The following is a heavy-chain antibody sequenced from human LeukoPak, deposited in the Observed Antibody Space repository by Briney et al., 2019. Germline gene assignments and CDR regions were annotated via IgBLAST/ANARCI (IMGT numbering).Heavy chain of an antibody. CDR3: TGKMAVDDY. V-gene: IGHV3-73*01. CDR1: GFTFSGSA. D-gene: IGHD5-24*01. Sequence: LSGGSLRLSCAASGFTFSGSAMHWVRQASGKGPEWVGRIRSKANSYATAYAASVKGRFTISRDDSKNTAYLQMNSLKTEDTAVYYCTGKMAVDDYWGQGTLVTVSS. CDR2: IRSKANSYAT. J-gene: IGHJ4*02.